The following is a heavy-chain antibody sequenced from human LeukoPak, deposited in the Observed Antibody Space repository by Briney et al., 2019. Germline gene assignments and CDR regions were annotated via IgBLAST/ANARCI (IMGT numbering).Heavy chain of an antibody. CDR2: IYSDGTT. J-gene: IGHJ6*04. CDR3: ARGIPAMDV. D-gene: IGHD2-2*01. Sequence: GGSLRLSCVVSGLTVSNNYMSWVRQAPGKGLEWVSVIYSDGTTRNADSVKGRFTISRDNSKNTVYLQMDSLRAEDTAVYYCARGIPAMDVWGKGTTVTVSS. V-gene: IGHV3-53*01. CDR1: GLTVSNNY.